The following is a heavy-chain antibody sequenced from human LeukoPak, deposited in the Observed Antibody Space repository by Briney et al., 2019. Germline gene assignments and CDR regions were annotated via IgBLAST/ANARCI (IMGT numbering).Heavy chain of an antibody. D-gene: IGHD3-10*01. V-gene: IGHV3-43*01. J-gene: IGHJ6*02. CDR1: GFTFDDYT. CDR3: AKGSIDKYGSGSYYNDYYYYGMDV. Sequence: PGGSLRPSCAASGFTFDDYTMPWVRQAPGKGLEWVSLISWDGGSTYYADSVKGRFTISRDNSKNSLYLQMNSLRTEDTALYYCAKGSIDKYGSGSYYNDYYYYGMDVWGQGTTVTVSS. CDR2: ISWDGGST.